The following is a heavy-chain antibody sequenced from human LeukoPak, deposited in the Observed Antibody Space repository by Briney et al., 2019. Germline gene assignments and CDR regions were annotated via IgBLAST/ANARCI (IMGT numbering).Heavy chain of an antibody. CDR3: AKDLHGAFDY. Sequence: GGSLRLSCAASGFALTNYWMSWVRQAPGKGLHWLSAISANGINTYYADSVKGRFTISRDNSKNTLYLHMHSLRADDTALYYCAKDLHGAFDYWGQGILVTVSS. D-gene: IGHD3-10*01. CDR1: GFALTNYW. CDR2: ISANGINT. J-gene: IGHJ4*02. V-gene: IGHV3-23*01.